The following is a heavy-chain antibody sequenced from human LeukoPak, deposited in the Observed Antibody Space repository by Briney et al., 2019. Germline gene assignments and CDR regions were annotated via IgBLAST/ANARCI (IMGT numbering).Heavy chain of an antibody. V-gene: IGHV3-30*02. CDR1: GFTFSSYG. D-gene: IGHD1-26*01. CDR3: ANPFAVGAIDY. CDR2: IRFDESNK. Sequence: PGGSLRLSCAASGFTFSSYGMHWVRQAPGKGLEWVAFIRFDESNKYYADSVKGRFTISRDNSKNTLYLQMNSLRTEDTAVYYCANPFAVGAIDYWGQGTLDTVSS. J-gene: IGHJ4*02.